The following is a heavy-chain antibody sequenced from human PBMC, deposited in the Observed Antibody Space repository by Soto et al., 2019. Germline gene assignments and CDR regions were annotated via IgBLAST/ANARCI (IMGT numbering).Heavy chain of an antibody. J-gene: IGHJ4*02. Sequence: GGSLRLSCAASGFTFSSYGMRWVRQAPGKGLEWVAVISYDGSNKYYADSVKGRFTISRDNSKNTLYLQMNSLRAEDTAVYYCAKLNSEYPPVAGLFDYWGQGTLVIVSS. D-gene: IGHD6-19*01. V-gene: IGHV3-30*18. CDR2: ISYDGSNK. CDR1: GFTFSSYG. CDR3: AKLNSEYPPVAGLFDY.